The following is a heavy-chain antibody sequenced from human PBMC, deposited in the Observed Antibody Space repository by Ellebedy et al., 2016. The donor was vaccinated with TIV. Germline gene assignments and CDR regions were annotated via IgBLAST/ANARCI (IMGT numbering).Heavy chain of an antibody. V-gene: IGHV5-51*01. Sequence: GESLKISXKVSAYSFTDYWIGWVRQMPGKGLEWMGIIYPGDSDTKYSPSFQGQVTISADKSITTAYLQWSSLKASDTAMYYCARQESSGAFDYWGQGTLVTVSS. D-gene: IGHD3-10*01. CDR3: ARQESSGAFDY. J-gene: IGHJ4*02. CDR2: IYPGDSDT. CDR1: AYSFTDYW.